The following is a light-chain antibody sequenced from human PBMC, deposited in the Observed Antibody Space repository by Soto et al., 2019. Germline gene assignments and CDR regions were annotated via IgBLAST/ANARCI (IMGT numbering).Light chain of an antibody. J-gene: IGKJ2*01. V-gene: IGKV1-33*01. Sequence: DIQMIQSPSSLSASVGDRVTITCQASQDISNYLNWYQQKPGEAPKLLIYDASNLETGVPSRFSGSGSGTDLTFTVTTLQPEDFATYYCQQFANVPYTFGQGTKLDIK. CDR1: QDISNY. CDR3: QQFANVPYT. CDR2: DAS.